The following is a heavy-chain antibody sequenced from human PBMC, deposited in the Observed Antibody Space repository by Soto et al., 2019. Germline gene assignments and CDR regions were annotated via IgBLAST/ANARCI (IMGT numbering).Heavy chain of an antibody. Sequence: SETLSLTCTVSGGSISSGGYYWSWIRQHPGKGLEWIGYIYYSGSTYYNPSLKSRVTISVDTSKNQFSLKLSSVTAADTAVYYCARGVGYCSSTSCFGNWFDPWGQGTLVTVSS. V-gene: IGHV4-31*03. CDR2: IYYSGST. CDR1: GGSISSGGYY. D-gene: IGHD2-2*01. CDR3: ARGVGYCSSTSCFGNWFDP. J-gene: IGHJ5*02.